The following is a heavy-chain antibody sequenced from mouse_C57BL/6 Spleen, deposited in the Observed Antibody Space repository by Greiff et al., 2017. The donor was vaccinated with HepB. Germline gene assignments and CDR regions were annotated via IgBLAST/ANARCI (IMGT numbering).Heavy chain of an antibody. D-gene: IGHD1-1*01. CDR3: ARNGSDYYGSSYDAMDY. CDR1: GYTFTSYW. Sequence: VQLQQPGAELVKPGASVKLSCKASGYTFTSYWMHWVKQRPGQGLEWIGMIHPNSGSTNYNEKFKSKATLTVDKSSSTAYMQLSSLTSEDSAVYYCARNGSDYYGSSYDAMDYWGQGTSVTVSS. V-gene: IGHV1-64*01. J-gene: IGHJ4*01. CDR2: IHPNSGST.